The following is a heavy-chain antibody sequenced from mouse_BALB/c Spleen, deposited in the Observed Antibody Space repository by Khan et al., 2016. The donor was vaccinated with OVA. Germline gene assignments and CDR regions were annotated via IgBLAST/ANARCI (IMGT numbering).Heavy chain of an antibody. CDR2: TNPTNGRT. D-gene: IGHD1-1*01. V-gene: IGHV1S81*02. J-gene: IGHJ2*01. CDR3: ARIKKIVATYFDY. Sequence: QVQLQQPGAELVKAGASVKMSCKASGYTFTSYWMHWVKQRLGQGLEWFAETNPTNGRTYYNEKFKSKATLPVDKSSSTAYMLLSGPTFEDSAVYYCARIKKIVATYFDYWGQGTTLPVSS. CDR1: GYTFTSYW.